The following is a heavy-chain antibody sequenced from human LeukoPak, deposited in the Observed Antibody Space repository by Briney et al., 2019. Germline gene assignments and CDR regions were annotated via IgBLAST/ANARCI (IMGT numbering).Heavy chain of an antibody. CDR1: GGSISNYY. CDR3: SRRRMVRGSYGMDV. J-gene: IGHJ6*02. D-gene: IGHD3-10*01. V-gene: IGHV4-59*08. CDR2: IYSSGST. Sequence: PSETLSLTCSVSGGSISNYYWGWIRQPPGEGLEWIGYIYSSGSTNYNPSLKSRVTISVDTSKNQFSLRLSSVTAADTAMYYCSRRRMVRGSYGMDVWGQGTTVTVSS.